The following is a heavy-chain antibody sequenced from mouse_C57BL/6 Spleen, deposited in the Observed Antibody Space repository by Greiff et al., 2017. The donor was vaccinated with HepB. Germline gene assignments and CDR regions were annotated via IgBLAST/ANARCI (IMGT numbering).Heavy chain of an antibody. CDR1: GFTFSDYG. CDR2: ISNLAYSI. V-gene: IGHV5-15*04. D-gene: IGHD3-2*02. J-gene: IGHJ3*01. CDR3: ARRDSSGFPFAY. Sequence: EVKLVESGGGLVQPGGSLKLSCAASGFTFSDYGMAWVRQAPRKGPEWVAFISNLAYSIYYADTVTGRFTISRENAKNTLYLEMSSLRSEDTAMYYCARRDSSGFPFAYWGQGTLVTVSA.